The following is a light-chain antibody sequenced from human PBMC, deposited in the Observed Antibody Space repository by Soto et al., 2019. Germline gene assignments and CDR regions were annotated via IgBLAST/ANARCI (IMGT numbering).Light chain of an antibody. CDR2: GAS. Sequence: EIVLTQSQSTLSLSPGERATLSCRASQSVSSSYLAWYQQKPGQAPRLLIYGASSRATGIPDRFSGSGSGTDFTLTISRLEPEDFAVYYCQQYGSSLLMYTFGQGTKLEIK. CDR3: QQYGSSLLMYT. J-gene: IGKJ2*01. V-gene: IGKV3-20*01. CDR1: QSVSSSY.